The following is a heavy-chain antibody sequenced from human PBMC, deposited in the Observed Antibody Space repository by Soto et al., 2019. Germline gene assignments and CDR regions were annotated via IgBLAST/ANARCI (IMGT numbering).Heavy chain of an antibody. Sequence: ASVKVSCKASGYTFTSYYMHWVRQAPGQGLEWMGIINPSGGSTSYAQKFQGRVTMTRDMSTSTAYMELSSLRSEDTAVYYCAADISERLWYFQHWGQGTLVTVSS. CDR2: INPSGGST. CDR1: GYTFTSYY. D-gene: IGHD2-21*01. V-gene: IGHV1-46*01. J-gene: IGHJ1*01. CDR3: AADISERLWYFQH.